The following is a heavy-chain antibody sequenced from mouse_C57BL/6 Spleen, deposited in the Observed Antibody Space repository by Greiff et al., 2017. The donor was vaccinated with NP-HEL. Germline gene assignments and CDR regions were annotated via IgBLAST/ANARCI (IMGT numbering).Heavy chain of an antibody. V-gene: IGHV2-5*01. J-gene: IGHJ3*01. CDR2: IWRGGST. D-gene: IGHD2-2*01. Sequence: VQVVESGPGLVQPSQSLSITCTVSGFSLTSYGVHWVRQSPGKGLEWLGVIWRGGSTDYNAAFMSRLSITKDNSKSQVFFKMNSLQADDTAIYYCAKNIYYGYDDGFAYWGQGTLVTVSA. CDR1: GFSLTSYG. CDR3: AKNIYYGYDDGFAY.